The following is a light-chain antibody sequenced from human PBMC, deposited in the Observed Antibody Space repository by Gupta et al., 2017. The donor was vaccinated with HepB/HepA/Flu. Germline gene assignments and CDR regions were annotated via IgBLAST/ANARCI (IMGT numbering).Light chain of an antibody. Sequence: IVMTQSPDSLAVSLGERATINCKSSQSVLYSSNNKNYLAWYQQKPGQPPKLLIYWASTRESGVPDRFSGSESGTDFTLTINNLQAEDVAVYYCQQYYSTPWTFGQGTKVEIK. CDR1: QSVLYSSNNKNY. V-gene: IGKV4-1*01. J-gene: IGKJ1*01. CDR2: WAS. CDR3: QQYYSTPWT.